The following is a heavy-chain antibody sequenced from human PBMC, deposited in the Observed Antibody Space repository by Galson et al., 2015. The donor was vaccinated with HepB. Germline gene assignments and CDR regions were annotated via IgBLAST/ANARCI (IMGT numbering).Heavy chain of an antibody. V-gene: IGHV1-46*01. D-gene: IGHD2-2*01. CDR3: AREERSCSSTSCSSVDY. CDR1: GYTFTSYY. J-gene: IGHJ4*02. Sequence: SVKVSCKASGYTFTSYYMHWVRQAPGQGLEWMGIINPSGGSTSYAQKFQGRVTMTRDTSTSAVYMELSSLRSEDTAVYYCAREERSCSSTSCSSVDYWGQGTLVTVSS. CDR2: INPSGGST.